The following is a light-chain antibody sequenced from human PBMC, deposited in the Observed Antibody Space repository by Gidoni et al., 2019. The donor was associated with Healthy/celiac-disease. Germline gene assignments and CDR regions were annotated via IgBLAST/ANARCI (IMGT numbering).Light chain of an antibody. Sequence: QSVLTPPPPVSGAPGPRVAISCTGSSSNIGAGYDVHWYQQLPGTAPKLLIYGNSNRPSGVPDRFSGSKSGTSASLAITGLQAEDEADYYCQSYDSSLSALYVFGTGTKVTVL. CDR2: GNS. J-gene: IGLJ1*01. CDR1: SSNIGAGYD. CDR3: QSYDSSLSALYV. V-gene: IGLV1-40*01.